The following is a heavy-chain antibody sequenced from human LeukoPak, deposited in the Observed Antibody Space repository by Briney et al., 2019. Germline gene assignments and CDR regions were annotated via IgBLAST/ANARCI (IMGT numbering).Heavy chain of an antibody. Sequence: EASVKVSCKASGYTFIAYYMHWVRQAPGQGLEWMGWINPNSGGTNYAQKFQGRVTMTRDTSISTAYMELSRLRSDDTAVYYCAREDPYSSGWSYWGQGTLVTVSS. V-gene: IGHV1-2*02. CDR1: GYTFIAYY. J-gene: IGHJ4*02. CDR3: AREDPYSSGWSY. CDR2: INPNSGGT. D-gene: IGHD6-19*01.